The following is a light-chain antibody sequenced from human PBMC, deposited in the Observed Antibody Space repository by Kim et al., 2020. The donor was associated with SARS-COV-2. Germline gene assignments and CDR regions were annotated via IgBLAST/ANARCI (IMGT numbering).Light chain of an antibody. V-gene: IGKV1-39*01. CDR2: AAS. J-gene: IGKJ2*01. Sequence: DIQMTQSPSSLSTSVGDRVTITCRASQSISSYLNWYQQKPGKAPNLLIYAASSLQSGVPSRFSGSGSGTDFTLTISSLQPEDCATYYCQQNDKIPYTFGQGTKLEI. CDR1: QSISSY. CDR3: QQNDKIPYT.